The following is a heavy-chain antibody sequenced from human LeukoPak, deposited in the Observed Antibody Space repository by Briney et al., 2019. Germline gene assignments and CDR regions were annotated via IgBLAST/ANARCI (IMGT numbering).Heavy chain of an antibody. CDR2: MNPNSGNT. D-gene: IGHD2-8*01. V-gene: IGHV1-8*03. CDR1: GYTFTSYD. Sequence: ASVKVSCKASGYTFTSYDINWVRQATGQGLEWRGWMNPNSGNTGYAQKFQGRVTITRNTSISTAYMELGSLRSEDTAVYYCARGKIGVAYDYWGQGTLVTVSS. CDR3: ARGKIGVAYDY. J-gene: IGHJ4*02.